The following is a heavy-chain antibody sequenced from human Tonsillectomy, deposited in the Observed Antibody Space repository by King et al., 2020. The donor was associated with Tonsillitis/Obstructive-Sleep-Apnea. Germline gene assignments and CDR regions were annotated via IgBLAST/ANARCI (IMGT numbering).Heavy chain of an antibody. J-gene: IGHJ4*02. V-gene: IGHV3-21*01. Sequence: VQLVESGGGLVKPGGSLRLSCAAAGFTFSSYSMNWVRQAPGKGLEWVSSISSSSSYIYYADSVEGRFTISRDNAKNSLFLQMNSLRADETAVYYCARGHYDILTGYYLIDYWGQGILVTVSS. D-gene: IGHD3-9*01. CDR2: ISSSSSYI. CDR3: ARGHYDILTGYYLIDY. CDR1: GFTFSSYS.